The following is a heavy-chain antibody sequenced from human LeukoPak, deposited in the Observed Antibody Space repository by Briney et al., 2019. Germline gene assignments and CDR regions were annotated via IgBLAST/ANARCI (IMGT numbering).Heavy chain of an antibody. Sequence: GGSLRLSCAASGFTFSDYSMNWVRQAPGKGLEWISYIGIDSGNTDYADSVKGRFTISGDKAKNSLYLQMNSLRVEDTAVYYCARDYKYAFDNWGQGTLVTVSS. CDR2: IGIDSGNT. CDR1: GFTFSDYS. CDR3: ARDYKYAFDN. V-gene: IGHV3-48*01. D-gene: IGHD5-24*01. J-gene: IGHJ4*02.